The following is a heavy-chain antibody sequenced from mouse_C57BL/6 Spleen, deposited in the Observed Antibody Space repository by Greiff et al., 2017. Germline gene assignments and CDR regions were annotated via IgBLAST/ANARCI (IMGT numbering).Heavy chain of an antibody. V-gene: IGHV3-6*01. Sequence: EESGPGLVKPSQSLSLTCSVTGYSITSGYYWNWIRQFPGNKLEWMGYISYDGSNNYNPSLKNRISITRDTSKNQFFLKLNSVTTEDTATYYCARGWADYWGQGTTLTVSS. CDR1: GYSITSGYY. CDR3: ARGWADY. D-gene: IGHD1-1*02. CDR2: ISYDGSN. J-gene: IGHJ2*01.